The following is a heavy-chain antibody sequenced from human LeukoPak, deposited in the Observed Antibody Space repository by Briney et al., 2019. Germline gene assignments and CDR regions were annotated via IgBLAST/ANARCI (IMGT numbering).Heavy chain of an antibody. CDR3: AKETASGYGAFDM. J-gene: IGHJ3*02. CDR1: GFTFSNYA. D-gene: IGHD3-22*01. CDR2: ISGSGAST. V-gene: IGHV3-23*01. Sequence: PGGSLRLSCAASGFTFSNYAMSWVRQAPGKGLEWVSAISGSGASTHYADSVKGRFTFSRDNSKNMLYLQMNSLRAEDTAVYYCAKETASGYGAFDMWGQGTMVTVFS.